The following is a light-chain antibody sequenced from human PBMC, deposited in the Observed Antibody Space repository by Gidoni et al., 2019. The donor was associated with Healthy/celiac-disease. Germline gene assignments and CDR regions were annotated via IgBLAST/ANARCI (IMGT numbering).Light chain of an antibody. CDR2: QDN. CDR1: KLGDNY. V-gene: IGLV3-1*01. J-gene: IGLJ1*01. CDR3: QAWDSRPGV. Sequence: SYELTQPPSLSVSPGKTATITCSGDKLGDNYVCWYQQKPGQSPVLVIYQDNKRPSGIPERFSGSNSGNTATLTISGTQALDEADYYCQAWDSRPGVFGTGTKVTVL.